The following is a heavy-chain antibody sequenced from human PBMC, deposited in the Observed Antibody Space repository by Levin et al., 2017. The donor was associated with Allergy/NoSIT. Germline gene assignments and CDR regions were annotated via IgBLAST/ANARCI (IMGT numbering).Heavy chain of an antibody. Sequence: PGGSLRLSCAASGFTFSSYAMSWVRQAPGKGLEWVSAISGSGGSTYYADSVKGRFTISRDNSKNTLYLQMNSLRAEDTAVYYCAKDSRAAAGTLARYWYFDLWGRGTLVTVSS. D-gene: IGHD6-13*01. J-gene: IGHJ2*01. V-gene: IGHV3-23*01. CDR1: GFTFSSYA. CDR3: AKDSRAAAGTLARYWYFDL. CDR2: ISGSGGST.